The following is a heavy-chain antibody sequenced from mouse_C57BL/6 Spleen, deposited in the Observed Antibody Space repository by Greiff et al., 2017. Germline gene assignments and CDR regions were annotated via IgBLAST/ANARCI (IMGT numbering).Heavy chain of an antibody. J-gene: IGHJ4*01. V-gene: IGHV1-81*01. CDR1: GYTFTSYG. CDR2: IYPRSGNT. CDR3: ARSWEDYAMDY. Sequence: VQGVESGAELARPGASVKLSCKASGYTFTSYGISWVKQRTGQGLEWIGEIYPRSGNTYYNEKFKGKATLTADKSSSTAYMELRSLTSEDSAVYFCARSWEDYAMDYWGQGTSVTVSS. D-gene: IGHD4-1*01.